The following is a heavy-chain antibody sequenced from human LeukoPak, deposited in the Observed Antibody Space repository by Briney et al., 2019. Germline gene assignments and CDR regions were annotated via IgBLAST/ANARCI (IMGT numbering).Heavy chain of an antibody. Sequence: GASVKVSCKASGYTFTGYYMHWVRQAPGQGLEWMGWINPNSGGTNYAQKFQGRVTMTRDTSISTAYMELSRLRSDDPAVYHCARVNTIFGVVRGPSNWFDPWGQGTLVTVSP. D-gene: IGHD3-3*01. CDR2: INPNSGGT. J-gene: IGHJ5*02. CDR3: ARVNTIFGVVRGPSNWFDP. CDR1: GYTFTGYY. V-gene: IGHV1-2*02.